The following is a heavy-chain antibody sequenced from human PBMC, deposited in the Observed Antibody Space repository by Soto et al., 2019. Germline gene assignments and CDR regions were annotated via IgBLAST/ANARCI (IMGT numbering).Heavy chain of an antibody. CDR2: ITSDGKSK. Sequence: CAASGFNFTNHWMHWVRQAPGKGLVWVSRITSDGKSKAYAESVKGRFAISRDNAKNTVYLQMNGLTVEDTAVYYCARESGDWPLNWFDPWGQGTLVTVSS. CDR3: ARESGDWPLNWFDP. V-gene: IGHV3-74*01. D-gene: IGHD2-21*02. CDR1: GFNFTNHW. J-gene: IGHJ5*02.